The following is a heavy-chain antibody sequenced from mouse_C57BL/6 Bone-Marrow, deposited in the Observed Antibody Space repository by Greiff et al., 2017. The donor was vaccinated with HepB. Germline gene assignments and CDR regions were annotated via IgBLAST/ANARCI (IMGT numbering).Heavy chain of an antibody. V-gene: IGHV5-17*01. D-gene: IGHD2-1*01. J-gene: IGHJ4*01. Sequence: EVQLQESGGGLVKPGGSLKLSCAASGFTFSDYGMHWVRQAPEKGLEWVAYISSGSSTIYYADTVKGRFTISRDNAKNTLFLQMTSLRSEDTAMHYCARQGDYGILYYAMDYWGQGTSVTVSS. CDR1: GFTFSDYG. CDR2: ISSGSSTI. CDR3: ARQGDYGILYYAMDY.